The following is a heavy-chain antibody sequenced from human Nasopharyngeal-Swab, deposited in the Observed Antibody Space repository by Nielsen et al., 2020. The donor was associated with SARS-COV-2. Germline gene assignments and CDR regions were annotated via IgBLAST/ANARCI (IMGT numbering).Heavy chain of an antibody. J-gene: IGHJ4*02. Sequence: ASAMVSCKASGYTFTGYYMHWVRQAPGQGLEWMGRINPNSGGTNYAQKFQGRVTMTRDTSISTAYMELSRLRSDDTAVYYCAGENRRGSGSRGPFDYRGQGTLVTVSS. D-gene: IGHD3-10*01. V-gene: IGHV1-2*06. CDR2: INPNSGGT. CDR1: GYTFTGYY. CDR3: AGENRRGSGSRGPFDY.